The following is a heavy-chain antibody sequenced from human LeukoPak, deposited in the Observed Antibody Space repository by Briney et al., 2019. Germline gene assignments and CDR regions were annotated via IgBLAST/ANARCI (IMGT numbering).Heavy chain of an antibody. Sequence: GGSLRLSCAASGFTFGNYWINWVRQAPGKGLVWVSRVHSDGSITNYADSVKGRFSISRDSAKNTLYMQMSSLRSEDTAVYYCTREQEDCTGTTCYRAFDVWGQGTMVTVS. D-gene: IGHD2-2*01. CDR1: GFTFGNYW. CDR3: TREQEDCTGTTCYRAFDV. J-gene: IGHJ3*01. CDR2: VHSDGSIT. V-gene: IGHV3-74*01.